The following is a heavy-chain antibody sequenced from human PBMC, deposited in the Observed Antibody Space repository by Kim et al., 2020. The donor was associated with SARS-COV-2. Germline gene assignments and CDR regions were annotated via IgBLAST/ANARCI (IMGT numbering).Heavy chain of an antibody. CDR1: GFTFSRYA. D-gene: IGHD6-19*01. J-gene: IGHJ4*02. Sequence: GGSLRLSCAASGFTFSRYAMSWVRQAPGKGPEWIAAVNNGGNAYYANFARGRFTVSRDNSRNTLDLQMNSLKAEDTALYFCAKDHPSSGWPTFDSWGQGTLVTVSS. CDR2: VNNGGNA. CDR3: AKDHPSSGWPTFDS. V-gene: IGHV3-23*01.